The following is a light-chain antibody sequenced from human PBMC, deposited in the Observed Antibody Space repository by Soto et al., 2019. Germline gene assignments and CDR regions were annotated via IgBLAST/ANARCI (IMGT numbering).Light chain of an antibody. V-gene: IGKV3-15*01. CDR3: QQYNNWPLT. Sequence: EIVMTQSPATLSVSPGERATLSCRASQSVIRYLAWYQQRPGQAPRLLIYDASYRATGIPARFSGSGSGTEFTLTISSLQSEDFAVYYCQQYNNWPLTFGGGTKVDIK. J-gene: IGKJ4*01. CDR2: DAS. CDR1: QSVIRY.